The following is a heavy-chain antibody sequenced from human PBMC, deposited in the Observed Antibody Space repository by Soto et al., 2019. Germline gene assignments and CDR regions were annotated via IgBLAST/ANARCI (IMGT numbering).Heavy chain of an antibody. CDR1: GFTFSTYW. J-gene: IGHJ3*02. CDR3: ARGDYYDTSGPFSDAFDI. D-gene: IGHD3-22*01. CDR2: IKPDGSEK. Sequence: GGSLRLSCAASGFTFSTYWMSWVRQAPGKGLEWVANIKPDGSEKRYVDSVKGRFTISRDNAKNSLYLQMNSLRAEDTAVYYCARGDYYDTSGPFSDAFDIWGQGTMVTVSS. V-gene: IGHV3-7*04.